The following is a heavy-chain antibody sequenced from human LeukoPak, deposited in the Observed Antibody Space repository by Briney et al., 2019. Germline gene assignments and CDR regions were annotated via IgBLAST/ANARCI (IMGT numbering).Heavy chain of an antibody. CDR1: GFTFSSYA. CDR2: ISGSGGNT. J-gene: IGHJ3*02. Sequence: GGSLRLSCAASGFTFSSYAMNWVRQAPGKGLEWVSLISGSGGNTYYADSVKGRFTISRDNSKNTLYLQMNSLRAEDMAVYYCARDRSWRSGWRHDALDIWGQGTMVTVSS. D-gene: IGHD6-19*01. CDR3: ARDRSWRSGWRHDALDI. V-gene: IGHV3-23*01.